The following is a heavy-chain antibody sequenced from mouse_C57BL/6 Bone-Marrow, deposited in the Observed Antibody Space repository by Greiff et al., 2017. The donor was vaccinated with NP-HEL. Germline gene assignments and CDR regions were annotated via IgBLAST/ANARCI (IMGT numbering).Heavy chain of an antibody. D-gene: IGHD4-1*01. J-gene: IGHJ3*01. CDR1: GFSFNTYA. CDR3: VRSQTGTGFAY. V-gene: IGHV10-1*01. CDR2: IRSKSNNYAT. Sequence: EVQLVESGGGLVQPKGSLKLSCAASGFSFNTYAMNWVRQAPGKGLEWVARIRSKSNNYATYYADSVKDRFTISRDDSESMLYLQMNNLKTEDTAMYYCVRSQTGTGFAYWGQGTLVTVSA.